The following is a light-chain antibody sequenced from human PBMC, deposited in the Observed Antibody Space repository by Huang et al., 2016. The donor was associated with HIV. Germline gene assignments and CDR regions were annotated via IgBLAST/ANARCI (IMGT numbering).Light chain of an antibody. CDR1: QDIGTS. Sequence: QLTQSPPSLSASVGDTIIISCRASQDIGTSLAWYQQKTGRAPKLLISGASTLQTGVPSRFSGDSAGTFFTLFITGLQPEDFATYYCQQLHTHPITFGQGTRLDIK. V-gene: IGKV1-13*02. CDR2: GAS. J-gene: IGKJ5*01. CDR3: QQLHTHPIT.